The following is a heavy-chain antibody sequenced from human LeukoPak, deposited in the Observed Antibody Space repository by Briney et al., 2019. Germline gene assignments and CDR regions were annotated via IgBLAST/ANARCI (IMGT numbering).Heavy chain of an antibody. J-gene: IGHJ6*03. CDR3: ARVQGGSRGYYYYMDV. CDR1: GGSISSYY. CDR2: IYTSGST. Sequence: SETLSLTCTVSGGSISSYYWSWIRQPAGKELEWIGRIYTSGSTNYNPSLKSRVTMSVDTSKNQFSLKLSSVTAADTAVYYCARVQGGSRGYYYYMDVWGKGTTVTVSS. V-gene: IGHV4-4*07.